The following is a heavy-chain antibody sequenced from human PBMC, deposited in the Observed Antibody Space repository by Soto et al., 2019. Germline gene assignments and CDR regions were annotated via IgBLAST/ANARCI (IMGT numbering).Heavy chain of an antibody. Sequence: SETLSLTCAVYGGSFSGYYWSWIRQPPGKGLEWIGEINHSGSTNYNPSLKSRVTISVDTSKNQFSLKLSSVTAADTAVYYCARGQFYDFWSGYPPGYYYMDVWGKGTTVTVSS. J-gene: IGHJ6*03. V-gene: IGHV4-34*01. CDR2: INHSGST. D-gene: IGHD3-3*01. CDR1: GGSFSGYY. CDR3: ARGQFYDFWSGYPPGYYYMDV.